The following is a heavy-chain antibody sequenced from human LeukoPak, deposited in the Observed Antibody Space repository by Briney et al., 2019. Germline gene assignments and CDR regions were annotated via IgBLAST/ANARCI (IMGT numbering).Heavy chain of an antibody. CDR1: GFTFSSYS. V-gene: IGHV3-48*01. CDR3: ARDSLFITIFGVGVHDAFDI. CDR2: ISSSSSTI. D-gene: IGHD3-3*01. Sequence: PGGSLRLSCAASGFTFSSYSMNWVRQAPGKGLEWVSYISSSSSTIYYADSVKGRFTISRDNAKNSLYLQMNSLRAEDTAVYYCARDSLFITIFGVGVHDAFDIWGQGTMVTVSS. J-gene: IGHJ3*02.